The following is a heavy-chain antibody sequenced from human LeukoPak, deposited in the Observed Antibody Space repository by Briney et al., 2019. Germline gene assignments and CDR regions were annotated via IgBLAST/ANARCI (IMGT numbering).Heavy chain of an antibody. V-gene: IGHV3-53*01. Sequence: PGGSLRLSCAASGFTFSSFQMSWVRQAPGKGLEWVSVIYSGGSTYYADSVKGRFTLSRDNSKNTLYLQMNSLRAEDTAVYYCARARDGYNLVYWGQGTLVTVSS. CDR2: IYSGGST. D-gene: IGHD5-24*01. CDR3: ARARDGYNLVY. J-gene: IGHJ4*02. CDR1: GFTFSSFQ.